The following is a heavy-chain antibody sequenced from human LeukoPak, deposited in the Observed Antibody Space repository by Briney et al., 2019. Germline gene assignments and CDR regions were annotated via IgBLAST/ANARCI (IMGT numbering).Heavy chain of an antibody. J-gene: IGHJ3*02. D-gene: IGHD3-10*01. V-gene: IGHV1-69*05. CDR1: GGTFSSYA. Sequence: ASVKVSCMASGGTFSSYAISWVRQAPGQGLEWMGRIIPIFGTANYAQKFQGRVTITTDESTSTAYMELSSLRSEDTAVYYCASGWFGAHAFDIWGQGTMVTVSS. CDR3: ASGWFGAHAFDI. CDR2: IIPIFGTA.